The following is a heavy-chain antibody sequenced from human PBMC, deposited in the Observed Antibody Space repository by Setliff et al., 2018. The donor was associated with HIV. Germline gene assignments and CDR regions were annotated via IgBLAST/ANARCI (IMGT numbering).Heavy chain of an antibody. Sequence: SETLSLTCTVSGGSISSYYWSWIRQPAGKGLEWIGRIYTSGKTYYNPSLKSRVTMSVDTSKNQFSLNLNSVTAADTAVYYCARETIRSGHPSEAGFDFWGQGALVTVSS. CDR1: GGSISSYY. D-gene: IGHD6-19*01. J-gene: IGHJ4*02. CDR3: ARETIRSGHPSEAGFDF. CDR2: IYTSGKT. V-gene: IGHV4-4*07.